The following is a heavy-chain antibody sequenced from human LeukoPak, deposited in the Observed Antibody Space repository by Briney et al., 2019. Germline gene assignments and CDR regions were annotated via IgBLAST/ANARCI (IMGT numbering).Heavy chain of an antibody. V-gene: IGHV4-34*01. Sequence: SETLSLTCAVYGGSFSGYYWSWIRQPPGKGLEWIGEISHSGSTNYNPSLKSRVTISVDTSKNQFSLKLSSVTAADTAVYYCARLYRIVVVVAATPGRYNWFDPWGQGTLVTVSS. CDR1: GGSFSGYY. CDR3: ARLYRIVVVVAATPGRYNWFDP. J-gene: IGHJ5*02. D-gene: IGHD2-15*01. CDR2: ISHSGST.